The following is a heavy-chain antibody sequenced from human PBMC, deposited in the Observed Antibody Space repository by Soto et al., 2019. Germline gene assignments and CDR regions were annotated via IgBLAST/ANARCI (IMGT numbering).Heavy chain of an antibody. CDR1: GDSVSSNSAA. CDR2: TYYRSKWYN. J-gene: IGHJ6*02. D-gene: IGHD1-20*01. V-gene: IGHV6-1*01. Sequence: SQTLSLTCVISGDSVSSNSAAWNWIRQSPSRGLEWLRRTYYRSKWYNEYAVSVKSRININPDTSKNQFSLQLNSVTPEDTAVYYCARVITGTNYGMDVWGQGTTVTVSS. CDR3: ARVITGTNYGMDV.